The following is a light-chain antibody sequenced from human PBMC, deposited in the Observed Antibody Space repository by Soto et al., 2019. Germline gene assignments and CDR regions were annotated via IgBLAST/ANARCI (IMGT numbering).Light chain of an antibody. CDR2: EGT. CDR1: NSDLWSYNL. J-gene: IGLJ1*01. Sequence: QPALTQPASVSGTPGQSVTISCTGTNSDLWSYNLVSWFQQHPGKVPKVMIYEGTKRPSGVSDRFSGSKSDNTASLTISGLQAEDEGDYYCCSYAGDYMFVFGTGTKLTVL. V-gene: IGLV2-23*01. CDR3: CSYAGDYMFV.